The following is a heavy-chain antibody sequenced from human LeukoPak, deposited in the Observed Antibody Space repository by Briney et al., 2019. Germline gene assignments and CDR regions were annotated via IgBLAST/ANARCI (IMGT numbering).Heavy chain of an antibody. CDR3: ARGAAAGFDY. CDR1: GGSFSGYY. D-gene: IGHD6-13*01. Sequence: MSSETLSLTCAVYGGSFSGYYWSWIRQPPGKGLEWIGEINHSGSTYYNPSLKSRVTISVDRSKNQFSPKLSSVTAADTAVYYCARGAAAGFDYWGQGTLVTVSS. J-gene: IGHJ4*02. CDR2: INHSGST. V-gene: IGHV4-34*01.